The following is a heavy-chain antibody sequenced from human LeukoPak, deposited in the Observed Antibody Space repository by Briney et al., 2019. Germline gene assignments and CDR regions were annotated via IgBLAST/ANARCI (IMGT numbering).Heavy chain of an antibody. CDR3: ARDQSVRLLQTSSTYFKHVFAI. J-gene: IGHJ3*02. Sequence: SVTVSCKASGGTFSTYAISWVRQAPGQGLEWVGWIVPILGTANYAQNFQGRVTITADRSTTTAYMELSSLRSEDTAVYYCARDQSVRLLQTSSTYFKHVFAIWGQGSMVTVSS. D-gene: IGHD6-13*01. V-gene: IGHV1-69*10. CDR1: GGTFSTYA. CDR2: IVPILGTA.